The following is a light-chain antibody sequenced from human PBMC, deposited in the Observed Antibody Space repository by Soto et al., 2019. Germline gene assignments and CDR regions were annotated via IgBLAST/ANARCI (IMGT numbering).Light chain of an antibody. Sequence: IQMTQSPSTMSASVGYRVTITCWASQSISSWLAWYQQKPGKALKVLIYDASSLESGVPSRFSVSGSGTEFTLTISRLQNDDFATYYCQQYNSYSWTFCQGTKVDIK. J-gene: IGKJ1*01. CDR3: QQYNSYSWT. CDR2: DAS. V-gene: IGKV1-5*01. CDR1: QSISSW.